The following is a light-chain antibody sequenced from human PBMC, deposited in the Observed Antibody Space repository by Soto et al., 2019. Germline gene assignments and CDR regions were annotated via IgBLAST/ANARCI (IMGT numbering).Light chain of an antibody. CDR3: GTLDSSLSAGV. V-gene: IGLV1-51*02. CDR2: ENN. J-gene: IGLJ7*01. Sequence: QAVVTQPPSVSAAPGQKVTISCSGSSSNIGNNYVSWYQQLPGTAPKLLIYENNKRPSGIPDRFSGSKSGTSATLGITGLQTGEEADYYCGTLDSSLSAGVFGGGTQLNVL. CDR1: SSNIGNNY.